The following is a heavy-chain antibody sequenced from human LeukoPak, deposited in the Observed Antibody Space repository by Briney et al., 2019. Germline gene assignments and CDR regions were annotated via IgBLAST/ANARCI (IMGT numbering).Heavy chain of an antibody. J-gene: IGHJ5*02. CDR2: ISASGGNT. V-gene: IGHV3-23*01. CDR3: AKVGVTAVTTSGWFDP. Sequence: GGSLILSCAASGFTFSSYAMTWVRQAPGKRLQWVSAISASGGNTYYADSVKGRFTISRDNSKNTLYLQMNSLRAEDTALYYCAKVGVTAVTTSGWFDPWGQGTLVTVSS. D-gene: IGHD4-11*01. CDR1: GFTFSSYA.